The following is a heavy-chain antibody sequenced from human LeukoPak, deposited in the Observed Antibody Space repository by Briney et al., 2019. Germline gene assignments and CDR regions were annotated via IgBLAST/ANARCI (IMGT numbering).Heavy chain of an antibody. CDR2: ISYDGNTK. Sequence: GGSLRLSCAASGFTFSSYSMNWARQAPGKGLEWVAVISYDGNTKYYADSVKGRFTISRDNSKNTLYLQMNSLRAEDTAVYYCYRRGGDDYFDYWGQGTLVTVSS. CDR3: YRRGGDDYFDY. D-gene: IGHD3-16*01. J-gene: IGHJ4*02. CDR1: GFTFSSYS. V-gene: IGHV3-30*03.